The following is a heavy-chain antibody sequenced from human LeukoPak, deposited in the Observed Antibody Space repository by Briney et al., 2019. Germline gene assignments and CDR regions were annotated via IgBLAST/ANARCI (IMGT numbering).Heavy chain of an antibody. Sequence: PGGSLRLSCAASGFTFSSYAMRWVRQAPGKGLEYVSAISSNGSSTYYANSVKGRFTISRDNSKNTLYLQMGSLRAEDMDVYYCAGGGVVVSAQTPNYYYYYGMDVWGQGTTVTVSS. CDR3: AGGGVVVSAQTPNYYYYYGMDV. CDR2: ISSNGSST. J-gene: IGHJ6*02. V-gene: IGHV3-64*01. CDR1: GFTFSSYA. D-gene: IGHD2-2*01.